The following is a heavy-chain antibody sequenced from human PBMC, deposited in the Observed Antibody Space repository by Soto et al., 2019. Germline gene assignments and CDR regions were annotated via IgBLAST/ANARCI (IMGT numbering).Heavy chain of an antibody. J-gene: IGHJ5*02. CDR1: GGSISSGGYS. CDR2: ISYRGSS. Sequence: PSETLSLTCAVSGGSISSGGYSWSWIRQPPGKGLEWIGYISYRGSSNCNPSLRSRVTISVDTSKNQFSLKLTSVTAADTAIYYCARARQYYDCELDPWGQGTLVTVSS. CDR3: ARARQYYDCELDP. V-gene: IGHV4-61*08. D-gene: IGHD3-16*01.